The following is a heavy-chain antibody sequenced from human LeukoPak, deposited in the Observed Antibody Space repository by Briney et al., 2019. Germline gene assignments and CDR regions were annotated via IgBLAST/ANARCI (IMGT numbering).Heavy chain of an antibody. CDR1: GFTFDDYA. V-gene: IGHV3-43D*03. Sequence: GGSLRLSCAASGFTFDDYAMHWVRQAPGKGLEWVSLISWDGGSAYYADSVKGRFTISRDNSKNSLYLQMNSLRAEDTALYYCAKDGGYSSSTYYYYYMDVWGKGTTVTVSS. D-gene: IGHD6-6*01. J-gene: IGHJ6*03. CDR2: ISWDGGSA. CDR3: AKDGGYSSSTYYYYYMDV.